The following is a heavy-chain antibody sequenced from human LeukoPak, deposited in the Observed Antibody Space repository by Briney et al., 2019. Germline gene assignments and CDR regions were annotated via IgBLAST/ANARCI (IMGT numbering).Heavy chain of an antibody. J-gene: IGHJ4*02. CDR3: AGYVVVIDY. CDR2: IYHSGST. CDR1: GYSISSGYY. V-gene: IGHV4-38-2*01. Sequence: PSETLSLTCAVSGYSISSGYYGGWIRQPPGKGLEWIGSIYHSGSTYYNPSLKSRVTISVDTSKNQFSLKLSSVTAADTAVYYCAGYVVVIDYWGRGTLVTVSS. D-gene: IGHD2-21*01.